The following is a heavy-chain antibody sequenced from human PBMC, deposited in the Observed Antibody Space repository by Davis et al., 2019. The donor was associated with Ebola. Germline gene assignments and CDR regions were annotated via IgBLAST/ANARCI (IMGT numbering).Heavy chain of an antibody. J-gene: IGHJ5*02. CDR3: ATQYSNGWFDP. CDR2: INHSGST. V-gene: IGHV4-61*01. CDR1: GFSLSNARMG. Sequence: SGPTLVKPTETLTLTCTVSGFSLSNARMGVSWIRQPPGKGLEWIGEINHSGSTNYNPSLKSRVTISVDTSKNQFSLKLSSVTAADTAVYYCATQYSNGWFDPWGQGTLVTVSS. D-gene: IGHD4-11*01.